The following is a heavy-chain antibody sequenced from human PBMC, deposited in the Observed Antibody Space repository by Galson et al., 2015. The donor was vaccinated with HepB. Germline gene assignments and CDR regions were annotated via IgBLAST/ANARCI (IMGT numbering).Heavy chain of an antibody. J-gene: IGHJ5*02. D-gene: IGHD2-15*01. Sequence: SVKVSCKASGYTFSTYSITWVRQAPGQGLEWMGWINPYNRDTNYARKFQGRVTMATDTLTSTAYMELRSLGSDDTAVYYCARGALVAVVGGTLNNWFDPWGQGTQVTVSS. CDR2: INPYNRDT. CDR3: ARGALVAVVGGTLNNWFDP. CDR1: GYTFSTYS. V-gene: IGHV1-18*01.